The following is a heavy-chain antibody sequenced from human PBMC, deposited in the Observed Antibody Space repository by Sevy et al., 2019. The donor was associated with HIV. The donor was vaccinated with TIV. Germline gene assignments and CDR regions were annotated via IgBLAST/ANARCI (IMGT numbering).Heavy chain of an antibody. CDR3: ATTKDYYNSSGSPFDY. J-gene: IGHJ4*01. V-gene: IGHV1-24*01. CDR2: FDPEDGET. CDR1: GCTLTKLS. Sequence: ASVKVSCKVSGCTLTKLSMHWVRQVPGKGLEWMVSFDPEDGETIYARKFQGRVTMTEDTSTDTAYMVLSSLRSEDTAVYYCATTKDYYNSSGSPFDYWGHGTLVTVSS. D-gene: IGHD3-22*01.